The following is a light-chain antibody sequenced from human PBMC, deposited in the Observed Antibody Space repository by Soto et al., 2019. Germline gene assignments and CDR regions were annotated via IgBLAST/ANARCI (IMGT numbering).Light chain of an antibody. V-gene: IGKV3-20*01. CDR3: QQYGGAPRT. J-gene: IGKJ1*01. Sequence: EILLTQSPGTLSLSPGERATLSCRASQSINNNYLAWYQQKRGQAPRLLIYGASSRPTSIPDRFSGSGSGTDFTLTISGLEPEDFAVYYCQQYGGAPRTFGQGTKVEI. CDR2: GAS. CDR1: QSINNNY.